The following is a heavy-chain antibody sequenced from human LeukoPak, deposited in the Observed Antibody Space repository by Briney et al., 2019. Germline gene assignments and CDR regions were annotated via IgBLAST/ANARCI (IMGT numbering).Heavy chain of an antibody. D-gene: IGHD2-15*01. CDR1: GFTVSSSY. Sequence: PGGSLRLSCAASGFTVSSSYMSWVRQAPGKGLDWVSVISSDGTTYYADSVKGRFSISRDNSRNTLYLQMSSLRAEDTAVYYCARRRSVAPSPFDYWGPGTLVTVSS. CDR3: ARRRSVAPSPFDY. CDR2: ISSDGTT. V-gene: IGHV3-53*01. J-gene: IGHJ4*02.